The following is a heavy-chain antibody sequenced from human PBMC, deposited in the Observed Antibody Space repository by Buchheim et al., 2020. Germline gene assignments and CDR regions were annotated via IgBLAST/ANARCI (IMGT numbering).Heavy chain of an antibody. CDR2: IRYDGSNK. V-gene: IGHV3-30*02. D-gene: IGHD2-21*02. CDR3: AKVTVVTAPYYYYGMDV. CDR1: GFTFSSYG. Sequence: QVQLVESGGGVVQPGRSLRLSCAASGFTFSSYGMHWVRQAPGQGLEWVAFIRYDGSNKYYADSGKGRFTISRDNSKNTLYLQMNSLRAEDTAVYYCAKVTVVTAPYYYYGMDVWGQGTT. J-gene: IGHJ6*02.